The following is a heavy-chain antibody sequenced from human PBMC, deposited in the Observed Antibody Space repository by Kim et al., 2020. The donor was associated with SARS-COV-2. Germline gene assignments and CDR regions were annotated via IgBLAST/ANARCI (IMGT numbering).Heavy chain of an antibody. CDR2: IYYSGST. CDR3: ARNSGDRLYYYYYYGMDV. Sequence: SETLSLTCTVSGGSISSGGYYWSWIRQHPGKGLEWIGYIYYSGSTYYNPSLKSRVTISVDTSKNQFSLKLSSVTAADTAVYYCARNSGDRLYYYYYYGMDVWGQGTTVTVSS. V-gene: IGHV4-31*03. CDR1: GGSISSGGYY. D-gene: IGHD4-17*01. J-gene: IGHJ6*02.